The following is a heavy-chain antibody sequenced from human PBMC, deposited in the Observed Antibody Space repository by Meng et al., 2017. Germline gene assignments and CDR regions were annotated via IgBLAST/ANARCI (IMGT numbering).Heavy chain of an antibody. CDR2: IYPGDSDT. CDR1: GYSFTSYW. CDR3: ASGYSYGHGSRAFDI. Sequence: KVSCKGSGYSFTSYWIGWVRQMPGKGLEWMGIIYPGDSDTRYSPSFQGQVTTSADKSISTAYLQWSSLKASDTAMYYCASGYSYGHGSRAFDIWGQGTMVTVSS. D-gene: IGHD5-18*01. V-gene: IGHV5-51*01. J-gene: IGHJ3*02.